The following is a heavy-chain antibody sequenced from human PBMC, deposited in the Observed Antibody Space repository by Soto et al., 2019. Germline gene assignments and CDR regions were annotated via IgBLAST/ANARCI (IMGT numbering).Heavy chain of an antibody. CDR3: ARALTWGVAAAGIVNWFDP. CDR2: IYDSGSP. Sequence: QVQLQESGPGLVKPSQTLSLTCTVSGGSISRGDYYWSWLRHPPGKVLEWIGYIYDSGSPYYNPSRKGRVTISVDTSKNQFSLKLSSVSAADTAVYYCARALTWGVAAAGIVNWFDPWGQGTLVTVSS. V-gene: IGHV4-30-4*01. D-gene: IGHD6-13*01. J-gene: IGHJ5*02. CDR1: GGSISRGDYY.